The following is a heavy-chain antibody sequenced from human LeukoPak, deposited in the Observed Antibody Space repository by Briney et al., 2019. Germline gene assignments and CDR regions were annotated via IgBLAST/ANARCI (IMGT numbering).Heavy chain of an antibody. CDR1: GYTFTNYW. D-gene: IGHD5-12*01. J-gene: IGHJ5*02. CDR2: IYPGDSDT. Sequence: GESLKISCKASGYTFTNYWIGWVRQMPGKGLEWMGTIYPGDSDTRYSPSFQGQVTISADKSISTAYLQWTSLRASDTAMYYCARRAYSHEWFDPWGRGTLVTVSS. CDR3: ARRAYSHEWFDP. V-gene: IGHV5-51*01.